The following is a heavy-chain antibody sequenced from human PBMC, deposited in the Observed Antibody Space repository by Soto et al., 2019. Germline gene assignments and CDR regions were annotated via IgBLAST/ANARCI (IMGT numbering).Heavy chain of an antibody. J-gene: IGHJ4*02. CDR2: IYSGGYT. V-gene: IGHV3-53*01. Sequence: EVQLVESGGGLIQPGGSLRLSCAVSGFTVSNNYMSWVRQAPGKGLEGVSVIYSGGYTAYGDSVKGRFTISRDNSKNNIYLQMHAPRAEDRACYFWATQPGGGGYWGQGTLVTVSS. CDR3: ATQPGGGGY. CDR1: GFTVSNNY. D-gene: IGHD2-2*01.